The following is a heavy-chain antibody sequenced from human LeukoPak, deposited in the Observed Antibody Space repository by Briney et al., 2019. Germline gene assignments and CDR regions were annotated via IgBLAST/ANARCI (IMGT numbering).Heavy chain of an antibody. CDR2: INQSGST. J-gene: IGHJ5*02. CDR3: ARGIAARPGGWFDP. CDR1: GGSFSGYY. V-gene: IGHV4-34*01. Sequence: PSETLSLTCAVYGGSFSGYYWSWIRQPPGKGLEGIGEINQSGSTNYNPSLKSRVTISVDTSKNQFSLKLSSVTAADTAVYYCARGIAARPGGWFDPWGQGTLVTVSS. D-gene: IGHD6-6*01.